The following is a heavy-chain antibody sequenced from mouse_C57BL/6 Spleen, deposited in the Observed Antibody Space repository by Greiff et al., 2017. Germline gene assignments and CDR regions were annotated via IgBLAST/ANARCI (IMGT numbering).Heavy chain of an antibody. Sequence: VQLKESGPELVKPGASVKISCKASGYSFTGYYMNWVKQSPEKSLEWIGEINPSTGGTTYNQKFKAKATLTVDKSSSTAYMQLKSLTSEDSAVYYCARWDGGAYWGQGTLVTVSA. CDR3: ARWDGGAY. CDR2: INPSTGGT. D-gene: IGHD2-3*01. CDR1: GYSFTGYY. V-gene: IGHV1-42*01. J-gene: IGHJ3*01.